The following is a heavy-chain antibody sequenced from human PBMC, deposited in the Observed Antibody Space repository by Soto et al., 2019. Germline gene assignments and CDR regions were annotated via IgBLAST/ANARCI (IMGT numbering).Heavy chain of an antibody. CDR2: VYYTGST. CDR1: GDSISTFY. CDR3: ARGRTVRNYADDSSDYFYFFDY. J-gene: IGHJ4*02. D-gene: IGHD3-22*01. Sequence: SDTLSLTCSVSGDSISTFYWGWMRQSPGKELEWIGYVYYTGSTNYNPSLKSRVTISVDRSKNQFSLKLTSANAADTAVYYCARGRTVRNYADDSSDYFYFFDYWGQGTQVTVSS. V-gene: IGHV4-59*07.